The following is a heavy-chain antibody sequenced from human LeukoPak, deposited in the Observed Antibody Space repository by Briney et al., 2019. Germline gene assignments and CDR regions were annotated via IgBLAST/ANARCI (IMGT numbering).Heavy chain of an antibody. CDR1: GRSISSSSYY. CDR2: IYYSGST. D-gene: IGHD3-22*01. V-gene: IGHV4-39*07. J-gene: IGHJ3*01. Sequence: SETLSLTCTVSGRSISSSSYYWGWIRQPPGKGLEWIGSIYYSGSTYYNPSLKSRVTISVDTSKNQFSLKLSSVTAADTAVYYCAKSTYYYDTFVNAFDFWGQGTVVTVSS. CDR3: AKSTYYYDTFVNAFDF.